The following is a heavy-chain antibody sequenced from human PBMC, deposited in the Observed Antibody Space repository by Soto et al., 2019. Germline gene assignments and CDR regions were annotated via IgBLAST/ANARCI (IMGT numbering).Heavy chain of an antibody. J-gene: IGHJ4*02. CDR3: ARPALNGRNRRSLFLDY. Sequence: SETLSLTCTVSGGSIRSSSYYWGWIRQSPGKGLEWIGSIYYSGSTYYSPSLESRVTISVDTSKNQFSLRLSAVTAADTAIYYCARPALNGRNRRSLFLDYWGQGTLVTVSS. CDR2: IYYSGST. CDR1: GGSIRSSSYY. D-gene: IGHD2-8*01. V-gene: IGHV4-39*01.